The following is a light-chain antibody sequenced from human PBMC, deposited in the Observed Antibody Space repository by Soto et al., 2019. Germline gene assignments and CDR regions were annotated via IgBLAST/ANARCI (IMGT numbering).Light chain of an antibody. CDR2: EVS. CDR3: AAWDDILNGYV. Sequence: QSALTQPASVSGSPGQSIAISCTGTSTDVGGYNYVSWYQQHPGKAPKLMIYEVSNRPSGVSNRFSGAKSGNTASLTISGLQAEDEADYYCAAWDDILNGYVFGDGTKVTVL. CDR1: STDVGGYNY. V-gene: IGLV2-14*01. J-gene: IGLJ1*01.